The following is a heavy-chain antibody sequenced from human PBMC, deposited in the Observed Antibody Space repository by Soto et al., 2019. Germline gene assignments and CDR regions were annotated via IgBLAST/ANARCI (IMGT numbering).Heavy chain of an antibody. CDR1: GGTFSSYA. V-gene: IGHV1-69*06. D-gene: IGHD6-13*01. CDR2: IIPIFGTA. Sequence: QVQLVQSGAEVKKPGSSVKVSCKASGGTFSSYAISWVRQAPGQGLEWMGGIIPIFGTANYAQKFQGRVTITADKSTSTAYMELSSLRPEDTAVYYCAKVDSSSWYLGYYYYYGGTSGAKGPRSPSP. J-gene: IGHJ6*02. CDR3: AKVDSSSWYLGYYYYYGGTS.